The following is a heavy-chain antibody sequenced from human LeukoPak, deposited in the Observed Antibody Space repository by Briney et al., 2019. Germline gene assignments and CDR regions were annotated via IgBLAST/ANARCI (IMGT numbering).Heavy chain of an antibody. CDR3: ARQEYCSGGSCYTWFDP. CDR1: GYSITSYW. Sequence: GESLKISCKGSGYSITSYWIAWVRQMPGKGLEWMGMIYPADSDIRYSPSFQGQVTISADKSISTAYLQWSSLKASDTAMYYCARQEYCSGGSCYTWFDPWGQRTLVTVSS. V-gene: IGHV5-51*01. J-gene: IGHJ5*02. CDR2: IYPADSDI. D-gene: IGHD2-15*01.